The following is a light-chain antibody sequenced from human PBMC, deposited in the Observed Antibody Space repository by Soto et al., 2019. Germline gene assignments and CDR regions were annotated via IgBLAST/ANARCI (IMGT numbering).Light chain of an antibody. Sequence: DIEMTEAPATLSVCRGQRATLSFRASQSVNTNLAWYQHKPGQAPRLLSYDAYSRATGVGARFTGSGSATDFSLNTTRLEPEGFAAYSFQQPAKWPSTLGPGTKVDIK. J-gene: IGKJ3*01. CDR2: DAY. CDR3: QQPAKWPST. V-gene: IGKV3-11*01. CDR1: QSVNTN.